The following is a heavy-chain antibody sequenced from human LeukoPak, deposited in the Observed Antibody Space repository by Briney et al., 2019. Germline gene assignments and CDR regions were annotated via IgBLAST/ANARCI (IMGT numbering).Heavy chain of an antibody. J-gene: IGHJ4*02. CDR1: GFTFSSYA. CDR3: ARDPGDRGAYYFDY. V-gene: IGHV3-23*01. CDR2: ISGSGGST. Sequence: GGSLRLSCAASGFTFSSYAMSWVRQAPGKGLEWVSAISGSGGSTYYADSVKGRFTISRDNSKNTLYLQMNSLRAEDTAVYYCARDPGDRGAYYFDYWGQGTLVTVSS. D-gene: IGHD3-10*01.